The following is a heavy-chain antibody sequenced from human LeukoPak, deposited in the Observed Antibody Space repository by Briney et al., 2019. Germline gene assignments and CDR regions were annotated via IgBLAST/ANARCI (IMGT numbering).Heavy chain of an antibody. CDR2: IIPIFGTA. Sequence: GASVKVSCKASGGTFSSYAISWVRQAPGQGLEWMGGIIPIFGTANYAQKFQGRVTITADESTSTAYMELSSLRSEDTAVYYCGRADFWSGYPPLYYYYYMDVWGKGTTVTVSS. CDR1: GGTFSSYA. CDR3: GRADFWSGYPPLYYYYYMDV. V-gene: IGHV1-69*13. J-gene: IGHJ6*03. D-gene: IGHD3-3*01.